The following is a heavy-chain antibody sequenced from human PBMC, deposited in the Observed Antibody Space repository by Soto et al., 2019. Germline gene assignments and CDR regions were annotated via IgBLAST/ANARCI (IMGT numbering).Heavy chain of an antibody. CDR3: ARSVEGHFDY. Sequence: GSLRLSCAASGFTFSVYSMNWIRQAPGKGLQWVSYMTSDMKTIHYADSVKGRFTISRDNAKNLVYPQMTSLRDEDTAVYYCARSVEGHFDYWGQGA. J-gene: IGHJ4*02. CDR1: GFTFSVYS. CDR2: MTSDMKTI. V-gene: IGHV3-48*02. D-gene: IGHD6-19*01.